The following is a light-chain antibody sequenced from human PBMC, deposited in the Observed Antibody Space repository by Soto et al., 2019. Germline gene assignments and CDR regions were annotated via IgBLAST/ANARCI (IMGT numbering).Light chain of an antibody. CDR2: GAS. CDR1: ESIRSN. CDR3: QQYHAWPLFT. Sequence: EILMTQPPGTLSVSPGERVTLSCRASESIRSNLAWYHQKPGQPPRLLLYGASIRATNVPARFSVSGSGTEFTLTISSLQSEDFGIYFCQQYHAWPLFTFGQGTELKIK. V-gene: IGKV3-15*01. J-gene: IGKJ2*01.